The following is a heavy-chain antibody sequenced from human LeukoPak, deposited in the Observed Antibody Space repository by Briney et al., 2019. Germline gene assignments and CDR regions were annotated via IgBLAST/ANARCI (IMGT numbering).Heavy chain of an antibody. CDR2: ISTSGSTI. J-gene: IGHJ6*02. CDR1: GFMFIAYE. D-gene: IGHD2-21*01. Sequence: GGSLRLSCAASGFMFIAYEMNWVRQAPGKGLEWLSHISTSGSTIYYADSVKGRFTISRENSNNTLYLHMDSLRAEDTAVYYCAKAPVWNYYYGLDVWGQGTTVTVSS. V-gene: IGHV3-48*03. CDR3: AKAPVWNYYYGLDV.